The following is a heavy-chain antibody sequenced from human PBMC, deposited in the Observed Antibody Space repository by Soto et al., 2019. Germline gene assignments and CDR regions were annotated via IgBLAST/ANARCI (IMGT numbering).Heavy chain of an antibody. CDR3: ARDQYDSSWRGSWFDP. CDR2: VYHSGSA. Sequence: QVQLQESGPGLVKPSQTLSLTCSVSGASISSGDYYWSWIRQPPGKGLEWIGYVYHSGSAGYNPSLKSRVAISLDSSKNQFSLRLTSVTAADTAVYYCARDQYDSSWRGSWFDPWGQGSLVTVSS. D-gene: IGHD3-22*01. CDR1: GASISSGDYY. J-gene: IGHJ5*02. V-gene: IGHV4-30-4*01.